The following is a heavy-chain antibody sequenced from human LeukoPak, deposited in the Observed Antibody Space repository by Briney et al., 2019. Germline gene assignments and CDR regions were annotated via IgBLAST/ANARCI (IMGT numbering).Heavy chain of an antibody. J-gene: IGHJ4*02. CDR1: GGSISSYY. CDR2: IYTSGST. V-gene: IGHV4-4*07. CDR3: ARTATSGGSGCFDY. Sequence: SETLSLTCTVSGGSISSYYWSWIRQPAGKELEWIGRIYTSGSTNHNPSLKSRVTMSVDTSKNQFSLKLSSVTAADTAVYYCARTATSGGSGCFDYWGQGTLVTVSS. D-gene: IGHD6-19*01.